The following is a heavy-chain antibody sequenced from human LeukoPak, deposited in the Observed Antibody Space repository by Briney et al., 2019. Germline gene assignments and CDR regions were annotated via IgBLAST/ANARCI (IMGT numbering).Heavy chain of an antibody. CDR3: SRESGPYSPFGH. CDR2: IYYTGST. CDR1: GGSISSYY. D-gene: IGHD1-26*01. V-gene: IGHV4-59*12. J-gene: IGHJ4*02. Sequence: SETLSLTCTVSGGSISSYYWSWIRQSPGKGLEWIGFIYYTGSTNYNPSLKSRVSISVDTSKNHLSLTLTSVTAADTAIYYCSRESGPYSPFGHWGQGILVTVTT.